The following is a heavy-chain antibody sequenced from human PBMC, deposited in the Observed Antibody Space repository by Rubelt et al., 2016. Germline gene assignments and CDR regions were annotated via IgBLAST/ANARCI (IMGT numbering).Heavy chain of an antibody. CDR2: ISAYNGNT. V-gene: IGHV1-18*01. CDR3: AAGAEDDGMDV. D-gene: IGHD3-10*01. CDR1: GYTFTSYG. Sequence: QVQLVQSGAEVKKPGASVKVSCKASGYTFTSYGISWVRQAPGQGLEWMGWISAYNGNTNDGQKLQGRVTMTTDTSTSTAYIELRSLRSEDTAVYYCAAGAEDDGMDVWGQGTTVTVSS. J-gene: IGHJ6*02.